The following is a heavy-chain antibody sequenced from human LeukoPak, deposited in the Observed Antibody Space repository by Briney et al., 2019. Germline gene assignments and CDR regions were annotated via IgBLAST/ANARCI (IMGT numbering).Heavy chain of an antibody. D-gene: IGHD6-13*01. CDR2: ISSNRDNT. CDR3: ARVMAAAADY. Sequence: GGSLRLSCSVSGFTFSTYVMHWVRQAPGKGLEYVSAISSNRDNTYYADSVKGRFTISRDNSKNTLYLQMSSLRADDTAVYYCARVMAAAADYWGQGTLVTVSS. J-gene: IGHJ4*02. V-gene: IGHV3-64D*06. CDR1: GFTFSTYV.